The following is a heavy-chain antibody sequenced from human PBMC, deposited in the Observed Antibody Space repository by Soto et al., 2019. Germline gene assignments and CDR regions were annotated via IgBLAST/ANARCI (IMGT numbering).Heavy chain of an antibody. CDR3: ARDLGSSSWYWGWFDP. V-gene: IGHV4-59*01. CDR1: GGSISSYY. J-gene: IGHJ5*02. CDR2: IYYSGST. D-gene: IGHD6-13*01. Sequence: SETLSLTCTVSGGSISSYYWSWIRQPPGKGLEWIGYIYYSGSTNYNPSLKSRVTISVDTSKNQFSLKPSSVTAADTAVYYCARDLGSSSWYWGWFDPWGQGTLVTVSS.